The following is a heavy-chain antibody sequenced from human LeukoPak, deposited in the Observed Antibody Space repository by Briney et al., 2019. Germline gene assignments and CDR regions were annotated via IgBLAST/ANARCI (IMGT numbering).Heavy chain of an antibody. Sequence: SQTLSLTCTVSGGSISSGSYYWSWIRQPAGKGLEWIGRIYTSGSTNYNPSLKSRVTISVDTSKNQFSLKLSSVTAADTAVYYSARGSRSYGLDYWSQGTLVTVSS. CDR2: IYTSGST. D-gene: IGHD1-26*01. J-gene: IGHJ4*02. V-gene: IGHV4-61*02. CDR1: GGSISSGSYY. CDR3: ARGSRSYGLDY.